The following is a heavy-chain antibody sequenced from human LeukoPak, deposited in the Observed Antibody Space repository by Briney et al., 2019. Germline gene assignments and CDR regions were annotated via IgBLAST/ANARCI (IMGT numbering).Heavy chain of an antibody. Sequence: SETLSLTCAVSGYSISRGYYWGWIRQPPGKGLEWIGSIYHSGSTYYKPSLKSRVTISVDTSKSQFSLKLSSVTAADTAVYYCALPYCRGGSCYSVGAFDIWGQGTMVTVSS. CDR2: IYHSGST. CDR3: ALPYCRGGSCYSVGAFDI. D-gene: IGHD2-15*01. V-gene: IGHV4-38-2*01. CDR1: GYSISRGYY. J-gene: IGHJ3*02.